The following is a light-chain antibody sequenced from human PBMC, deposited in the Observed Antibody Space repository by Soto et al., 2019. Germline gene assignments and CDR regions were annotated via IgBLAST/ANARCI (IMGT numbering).Light chain of an antibody. V-gene: IGKV3-20*01. CDR2: GAS. Sequence: DIELTQSPGTLSLSPGERATLSCRASQSVSSSFFAWYQQKPSQAPRLLIYGASSRATGIPDRFSGSGSGTDFTLTISRLEPEDFAAYYCQQYGSSSLTFGPGTKVDIK. CDR3: QQYGSSSLT. J-gene: IGKJ3*01. CDR1: QSVSSSF.